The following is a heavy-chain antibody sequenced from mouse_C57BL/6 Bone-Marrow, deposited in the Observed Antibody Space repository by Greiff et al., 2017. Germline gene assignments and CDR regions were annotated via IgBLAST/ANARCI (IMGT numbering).Heavy chain of an antibody. CDR2: IYPRSGNT. CDR3: ASGGVYYGTPFAY. Sequence: QVQLQQSGAELARPGASVKLSCKASGYTFTSYGISWVKQRTGQGLEWIGEIYPRSGNTYYNEKFKGKATLTADKSSSTAYMERRSLTSEDSAVYFCASGGVYYGTPFAYWGQGTLVTVSA. CDR1: GYTFTSYG. D-gene: IGHD2-1*01. V-gene: IGHV1-81*01. J-gene: IGHJ3*01.